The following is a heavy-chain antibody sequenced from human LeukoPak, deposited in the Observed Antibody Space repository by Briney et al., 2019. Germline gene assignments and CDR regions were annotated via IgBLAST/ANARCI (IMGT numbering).Heavy chain of an antibody. Sequence: GGSLRLSCETSGFMLSDYGMHWVCHSPAKGLEWVSSIGYDGRNKYYTDSVKGRFTISRDNSKNSFYLQMNSLTTEDTAVYFCAKTRPRIVVSGSVDNWGQGTLVTVSS. CDR2: IGYDGRNK. CDR3: AKTRPRIVVSGSVDN. D-gene: IGHD2-15*01. V-gene: IGHV3-30*02. J-gene: IGHJ4*02. CDR1: GFMLSDYG.